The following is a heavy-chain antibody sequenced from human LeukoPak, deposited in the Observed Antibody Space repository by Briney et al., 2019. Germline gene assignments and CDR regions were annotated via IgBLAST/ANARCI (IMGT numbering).Heavy chain of an antibody. Sequence: GGSLRLSCAASGFTFSSYAMSWVRQAPGKGLEWVSAISGSGGSTYYADSVKGRFTISRDNSKNTLYLQMNSLRAEDTAVYYCARDRGYSYGYYWGQXTXVTVSS. CDR3: ARDRGYSYGYY. CDR2: ISGSGGST. J-gene: IGHJ4*02. CDR1: GFTFSSYA. V-gene: IGHV3-23*01. D-gene: IGHD5-18*01.